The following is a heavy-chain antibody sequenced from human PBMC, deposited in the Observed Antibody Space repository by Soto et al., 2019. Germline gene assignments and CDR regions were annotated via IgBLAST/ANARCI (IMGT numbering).Heavy chain of an antibody. CDR1: GLNFEKCS. D-gene: IGHD2-15*01. Sequence: GGSLRLSCAASGLNFEKCSMNWVRQPQGKGPEWLASISPSSTYIRYADSVKGRFTISRDNARNSLSLQMMNLRADDTAIYYCATDTGDIEVVPATTWGQGTLVTVSS. J-gene: IGHJ4*02. CDR3: ATDTGDIEVVPATT. V-gene: IGHV3-21*04. CDR2: ISPSSTYI.